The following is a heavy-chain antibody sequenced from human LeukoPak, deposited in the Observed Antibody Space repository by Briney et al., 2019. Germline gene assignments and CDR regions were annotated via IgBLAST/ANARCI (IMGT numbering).Heavy chain of an antibody. Sequence: PGRSLRLSCAASGFTFDDYAMHWVRQAPGKGLEWVSGISWNSGSIGYADSVKGRFTISRDNAKNSLYLQMNSLRAEDTALHYCAKGGTYYYDSSGYYYPSFDYWGQGTLVTVSS. CDR1: GFTFDDYA. V-gene: IGHV3-9*01. D-gene: IGHD3-22*01. CDR2: ISWNSGSI. J-gene: IGHJ4*02. CDR3: AKGGTYYYDSSGYYYPSFDY.